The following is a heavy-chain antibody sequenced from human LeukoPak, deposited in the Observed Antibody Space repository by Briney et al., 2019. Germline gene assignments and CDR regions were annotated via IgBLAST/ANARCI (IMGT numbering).Heavy chain of an antibody. CDR2: ISSSNSYI. D-gene: IGHD6-13*01. Sequence: PGGSLRLSCAASGFTFSSYSMNWVRQAPGKGLEWVSSISSSNSYIYYADSVKGRFTISRDNAKNSLYLQMNSLRAEDTAVYYCARLPAAADDWFDPWGQGTLVTVSS. CDR1: GFTFSSYS. J-gene: IGHJ5*02. V-gene: IGHV3-21*01. CDR3: ARLPAAADDWFDP.